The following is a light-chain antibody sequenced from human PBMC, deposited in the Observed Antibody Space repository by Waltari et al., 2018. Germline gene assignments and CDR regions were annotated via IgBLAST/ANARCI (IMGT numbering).Light chain of an antibody. Sequence: DIQMTQSPSTLSASVGDRVTIICRASQTVHHWVAWYQQKPGAAPKLLIDKTSTLQSGVPSRFSGSGSGTEFTLTVSSLQPDDFATYYCQQYDAGSTFGQGTQLEI. J-gene: IGKJ2*01. CDR3: QQYDAGST. CDR2: KTS. CDR1: QTVHHW. V-gene: IGKV1-5*03.